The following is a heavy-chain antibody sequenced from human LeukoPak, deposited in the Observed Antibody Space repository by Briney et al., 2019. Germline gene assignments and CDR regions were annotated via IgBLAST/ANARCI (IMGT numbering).Heavy chain of an antibody. V-gene: IGHV3-23*01. CDR3: TTDLMTGFSSGWYFAY. Sequence: GGSLRLSCAASGITFNRFAMSWVRQAPGKGMEWVAVTDGSEDSTHYAASVRGRFIISTDNSKNRLYLQMNSLRAEDTAEYYCTTDLMTGFSSGWYFAYWGQGTLVTVSS. CDR2: TDGSEDST. J-gene: IGHJ4*02. CDR1: GITFNRFA. D-gene: IGHD6-19*01.